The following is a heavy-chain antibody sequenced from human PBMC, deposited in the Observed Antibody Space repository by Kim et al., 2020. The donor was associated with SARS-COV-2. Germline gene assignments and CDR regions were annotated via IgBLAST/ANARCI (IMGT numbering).Heavy chain of an antibody. Sequence: GRSLRLSCAASGFTFSSYGMHWVRQAPGKGLEWVAVISYDGSNKYYADSVKGRFTISRDNSKNTLYLQMNSLRAEGTAVYYCAKDLYYYDSSGYYMNWGQGTLVTVSS. J-gene: IGHJ4*02. CDR2: ISYDGSNK. CDR1: GFTFSSYG. D-gene: IGHD3-22*01. CDR3: AKDLYYYDSSGYYMN. V-gene: IGHV3-30*18.